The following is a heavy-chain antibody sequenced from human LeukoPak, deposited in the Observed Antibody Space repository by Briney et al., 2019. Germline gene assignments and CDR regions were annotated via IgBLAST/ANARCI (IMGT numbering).Heavy chain of an antibody. CDR2: MYYSGST. CDR1: GGSISSGDYY. V-gene: IGHV4-30-4*01. J-gene: IGHJ5*02. Sequence: PSETLSLTCTVSGGSISSGDYYWSWIRQPPGKGLEWIAYMYYSGSTYYNPSLKSRVTMSADTSRNQLSLKLSPVTAADTAVYCARPYYYDSRIDPWGQGILVTVSS. D-gene: IGHD3-22*01. CDR3: ARPYYYDSRIDP.